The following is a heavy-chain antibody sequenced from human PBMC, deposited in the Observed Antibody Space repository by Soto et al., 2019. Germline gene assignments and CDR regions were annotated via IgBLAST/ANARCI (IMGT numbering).Heavy chain of an antibody. V-gene: IGHV3-23*01. D-gene: IGHD1-1*01. CDR2: VSASGLNT. CDR3: ATDRPRRTSGYFFEY. CDR1: GFTFSTYA. J-gene: IGHJ4*02. Sequence: EVQLLESGGKLVQPGGSLTLSCAASGFTFSTYAMAWVRQAPGKGLEWVSGVSASGLNTDYPDPVKGRFYISRDNSKKTVSQHMTSPITKHTALYYCATDRPRRTSGYFFEYWGQGAPVTVAS.